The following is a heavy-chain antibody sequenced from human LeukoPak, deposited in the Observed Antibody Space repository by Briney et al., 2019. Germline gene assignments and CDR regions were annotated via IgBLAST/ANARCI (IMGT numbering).Heavy chain of an antibody. CDR2: IFCGERN. J-gene: IGHJ4*01. V-gene: IGHV4-39*01. Sequence: PSETLSLTCSVSGGSISNADYYWGWIRQAPGKGLEWIGSIFCGERNHYNPSLKSRATMSVDTSKNQFSLKLTSVTAADAAMYYCARQLPTAAADTRGYFEYWGQGAVVTVSS. D-gene: IGHD6-13*01. CDR1: GGSISNADYY. CDR3: ARQLPTAAADTRGYFEY.